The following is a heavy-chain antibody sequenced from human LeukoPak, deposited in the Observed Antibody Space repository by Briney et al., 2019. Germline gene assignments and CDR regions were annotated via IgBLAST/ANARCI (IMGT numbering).Heavy chain of an antibody. Sequence: ASVKVSCKASGYTFTSYGISWVRQAPGQGLEWMGWISAYNGNTNYAQKFQGRVTITADESTSTAYTELSSLRSEDTAVYYCARGRRQRWLQFEVWDWGQGTLVTVSS. CDR3: ARGRRQRWLQFEVWD. CDR1: GYTFTSYG. CDR2: ISAYNGNT. D-gene: IGHD5-24*01. J-gene: IGHJ4*02. V-gene: IGHV1-18*01.